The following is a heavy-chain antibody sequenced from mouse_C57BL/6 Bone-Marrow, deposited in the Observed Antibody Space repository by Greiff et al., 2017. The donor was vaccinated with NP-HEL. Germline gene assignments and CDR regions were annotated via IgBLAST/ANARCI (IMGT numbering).Heavy chain of an antibody. CDR3: ARRQDYYGSSYWYFDV. V-gene: IGHV1-81*01. CDR1: GYTFTSYG. Sequence: QVQLKESGAELARPGASVKLSCTASGYTFTSYGISWVKQRTGQGLEWIGEIYPRSGNTYYNEKFKGKGTLTADKSSSTAYMELRSLTSEDSAVYFCARRQDYYGSSYWYFDVWGTGTTVTVSS. J-gene: IGHJ1*03. CDR2: IYPRSGNT. D-gene: IGHD1-1*01.